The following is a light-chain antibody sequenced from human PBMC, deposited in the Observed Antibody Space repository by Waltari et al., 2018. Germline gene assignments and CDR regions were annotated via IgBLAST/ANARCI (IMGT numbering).Light chain of an antibody. V-gene: IGKV3-20*01. J-gene: IGKJ2*01. Sequence: LTQSPGTLSLSPGEKATLSCSASQNLTKRDLAWYHQKPGQAPRRLIYGASSRAAGNPDRFSGSGSGTDFTLNINRLERDDFAVYYGQRYGSSILYTFGQGTKLEIK. CDR1: QNLTKRD. CDR3: QRYGSSILYT. CDR2: GAS.